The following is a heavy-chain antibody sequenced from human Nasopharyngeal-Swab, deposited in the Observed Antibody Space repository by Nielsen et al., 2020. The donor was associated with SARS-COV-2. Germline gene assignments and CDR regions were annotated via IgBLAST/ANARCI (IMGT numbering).Heavy chain of an antibody. CDR1: GGSIRNSNYY. Sequence: SELLSPTCTISGGSIRNSNYYWGWIRQPPGKGLEWIGSIYYTGITYPNPSLKSRVTISEDTSKNQFSLKLSSVTAADMAVYYCAILVDTLPLDVWGQGTTVTVSS. CDR2: IYYTGIT. J-gene: IGHJ6*02. V-gene: IGHV4-39*01. D-gene: IGHD5-18*01. CDR3: AILVDTLPLDV.